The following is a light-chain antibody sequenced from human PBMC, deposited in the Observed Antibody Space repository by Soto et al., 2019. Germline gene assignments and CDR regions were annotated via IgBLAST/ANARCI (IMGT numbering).Light chain of an antibody. V-gene: IGLV1-40*01. J-gene: IGLJ1*01. CDR1: SSDIGAGYD. CDR3: QSYDSSLTTYV. CDR2: SNA. Sequence: QSVLTQPPSVSEAPGHRVTISCTGTSSDIGAGYDVHWYQQLPGAAPKLLIYSNAIRPSGVPDRFSASKSGTSASLAITGLRAEDEADYYCQSYDSSLTTYVFGTGTKVTVL.